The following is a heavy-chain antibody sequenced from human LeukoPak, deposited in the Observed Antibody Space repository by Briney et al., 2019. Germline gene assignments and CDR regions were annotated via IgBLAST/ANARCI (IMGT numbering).Heavy chain of an antibody. CDR2: IKEDGSEK. J-gene: IGHJ4*02. Sequence: GGSLRLSCAASGFTLSRYWMSWVRQAPGKGLAWVANIKEDGSEKYYVDSVKGRFTISRDNAKNSLYLQMNSLRAEDTAVYYCARDISWLGFYYWGQGILVTVSS. V-gene: IGHV3-7*03. CDR1: GFTLSRYW. CDR3: ARDISWLGFYY. D-gene: IGHD6-19*01.